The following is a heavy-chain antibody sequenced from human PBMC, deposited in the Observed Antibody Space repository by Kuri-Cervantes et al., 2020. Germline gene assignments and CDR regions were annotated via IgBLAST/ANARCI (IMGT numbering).Heavy chain of an antibody. V-gene: IGHV3-73*01. J-gene: IGHJ6*03. CDR1: GFTFSGSA. CDR2: IRSKANSYAT. CDR3: TYTYMDV. Sequence: GESLKISCAASGFTFSGSAMHWVRRASGKGLEWVGRIRSKANSYATAYAASVKGRFTISRDDSKNTAYLQMNSLRTEDTAVYYCTYTYMDVWGKGTTVTVSS. D-gene: IGHD2-2*02.